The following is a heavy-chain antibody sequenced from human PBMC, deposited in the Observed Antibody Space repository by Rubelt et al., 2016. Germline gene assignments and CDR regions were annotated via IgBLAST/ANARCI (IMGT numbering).Heavy chain of an antibody. V-gene: IGHV3-15*01. D-gene: IGHD1-26*01. Sequence: EVQLVESGGGLVKPGGSLRLSCAASGFNFSNTWMSWVRQPPGKWLECVGRIKSKTDGGTSDYAAPVKGRFTISREDSQDTLCLQINSLRTEDTAVYYCATIKGGTQTYWGQGTLVTVSS. CDR2: IKSKTDGGTS. J-gene: IGHJ4*02. CDR3: ATIKGGTQTY. CDR1: GFNFSNTW.